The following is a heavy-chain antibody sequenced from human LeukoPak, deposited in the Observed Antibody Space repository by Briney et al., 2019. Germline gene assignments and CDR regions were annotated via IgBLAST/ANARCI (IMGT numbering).Heavy chain of an antibody. J-gene: IGHJ4*02. V-gene: IGHV1-69*06. Sequence: ASVKVSCKASGGTFRSYGINWVRQASGQGLEWMGGIIPIFDTTNYAQKFQGRVTITADKSTSTAYMELSSLTSDDTAVYYCARDGRGYSGYDFRYSDYWGQGTLVTVSS. CDR1: GGTFRSYG. CDR3: ARDGRGYSGYDFRYSDY. D-gene: IGHD5-12*01. CDR2: IIPIFDTT.